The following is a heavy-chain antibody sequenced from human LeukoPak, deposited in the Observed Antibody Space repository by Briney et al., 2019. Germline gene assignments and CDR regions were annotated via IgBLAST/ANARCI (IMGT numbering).Heavy chain of an antibody. D-gene: IGHD1-26*01. Sequence: PGGSLRLSCAASGFTFSSYWMSWVRQAPEKGLKWVANIKQDGSEKYSVDSVKGRFTISRDNAKNSLFLQMNSLRAEDSAVYYCAKGDTTWELPHDYWGQGTLVTVSS. J-gene: IGHJ4*02. CDR2: IKQDGSEK. V-gene: IGHV3-7*01. CDR3: AKGDTTWELPHDY. CDR1: GFTFSSYW.